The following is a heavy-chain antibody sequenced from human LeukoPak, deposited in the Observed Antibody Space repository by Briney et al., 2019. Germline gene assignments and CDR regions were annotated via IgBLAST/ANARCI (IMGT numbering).Heavy chain of an antibody. CDR3: ARDRIAVAGTNYYYGMDV. D-gene: IGHD6-19*01. CDR2: ISAYNGNT. V-gene: IGHV1-18*04. Sequence: ASVKVSCKASGYAFTSYGISWVRQAPGQGLEWMGWISAYNGNTNYAQKLQGRVTMTTDASTSTAYMELRSLRSDDTAVYYCARDRIAVAGTNYYYGMDVWGKGTTVTVSS. J-gene: IGHJ6*04. CDR1: GYAFTSYG.